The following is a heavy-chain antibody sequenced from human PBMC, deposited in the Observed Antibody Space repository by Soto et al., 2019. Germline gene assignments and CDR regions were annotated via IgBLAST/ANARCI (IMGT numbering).Heavy chain of an antibody. V-gene: IGHV5-51*01. CDR3: ARSPRSSPYFDY. Sequence: LKISCKGSGDSFTAYWIGWVRQMPGKGLEWMGIIHPGDSDTRYSPSFQGQVTISADTSTRTAYLQWRSLEASDSAFYFCARSPRSSPYFDYWGQGALVTVSS. J-gene: IGHJ4*02. D-gene: IGHD6-13*01. CDR2: IHPGDSDT. CDR1: GDSFTAYW.